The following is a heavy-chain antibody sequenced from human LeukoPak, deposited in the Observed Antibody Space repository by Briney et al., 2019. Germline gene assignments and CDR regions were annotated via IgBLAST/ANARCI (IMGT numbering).Heavy chain of an antibody. D-gene: IGHD7-27*01. CDR2: IISNGGST. CDR3: ARDIANWAFDY. CDR1: GFTFSTYA. V-gene: IGHV3-64*01. Sequence: PGGSLRLSCAASGFTFSTYAMHWVRQAPGKGLEYVSSIISNGGSTYYANSVKGRFTISRDNSKNTVYLQMGSLRAEDMAVYYCARDIANWAFDYWGQGTLVTVSS. J-gene: IGHJ4*02.